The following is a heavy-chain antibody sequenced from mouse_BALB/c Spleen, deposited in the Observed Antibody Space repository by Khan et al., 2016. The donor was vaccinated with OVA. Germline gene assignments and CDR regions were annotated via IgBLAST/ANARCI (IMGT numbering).Heavy chain of an antibody. D-gene: IGHD2-2*01. CDR1: GYTFTDYV. CDR2: IYPGSGSP. V-gene: IGHV1-77*01. CDR3: ARGGYDAFAY. Sequence: QVQLQQSGPELVKPGASVKMSCKASGYTFTDYVMNWVKQRTGQGLEWIGQIYPGSGSPYYNEKFKGKATLTADKSSNTAYMQLSSLTSDESAVYFCARGGYDAFAYWGQGTLVTVSA. J-gene: IGHJ3*01.